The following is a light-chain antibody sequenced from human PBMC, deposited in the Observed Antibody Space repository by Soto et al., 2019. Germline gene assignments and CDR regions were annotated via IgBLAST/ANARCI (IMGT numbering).Light chain of an antibody. CDR1: QGIDSS. V-gene: IGKV1-9*01. J-gene: IGKJ5*01. Sequence: ILLTQSPSSLSASVGDRVTITCRASQGIDSSFAWYQQKPGKAPRLLIYAASSLQSGVPSRFSGSGSETDFTLTISSLQPEDFATYYCQQLHDYPITFGQGTRLEIK. CDR2: AAS. CDR3: QQLHDYPIT.